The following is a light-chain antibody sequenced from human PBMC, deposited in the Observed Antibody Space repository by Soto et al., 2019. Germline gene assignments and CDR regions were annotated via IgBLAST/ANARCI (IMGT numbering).Light chain of an antibody. CDR3: AAWDDSLNGPVV. V-gene: IGLV1-44*01. CDR1: SSNIGNNN. CDR2: SNH. Sequence: QSVLTQPPSASGTPGQRVTISCSGSSSNIGNNNVNWYQQLPGTAPKLLIYSNHQRPSGVPDRFSGSKSGTSASLAISGLQSEDEADYYCAAWDDSLNGPVVFGGGTKLTVL. J-gene: IGLJ2*01.